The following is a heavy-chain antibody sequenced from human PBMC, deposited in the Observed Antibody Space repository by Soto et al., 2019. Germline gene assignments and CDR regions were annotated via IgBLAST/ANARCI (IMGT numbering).Heavy chain of an antibody. CDR3: ARSPRGGTVTTLDY. J-gene: IGHJ4*02. CDR2: IYYSGST. CDR1: GGSISSYY. V-gene: IGHV4-59*01. Sequence: QVQLQESGPGLVKPSETLSLTCTVSGGSISSYYWSWIRQPPGKGLEWIGYIYYSGSTNYNPSLKSRVTISVDTSKNQFSLKLSSVTAADTAVYYCARSPRGGTVTTLDYWGQGTLVTVSS. D-gene: IGHD4-17*01.